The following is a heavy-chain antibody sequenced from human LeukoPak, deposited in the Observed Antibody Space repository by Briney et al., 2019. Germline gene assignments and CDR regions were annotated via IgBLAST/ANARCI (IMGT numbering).Heavy chain of an antibody. CDR1: GYSISSSYY. CDR2: IYYSGST. J-gene: IGHJ3*02. CDR3: ARGYRTPTDAFDI. D-gene: IGHD3-16*02. Sequence: PSETLSLTCTVSGYSISSSYYWGWIRQPPGKGLEWIGSIYYSGSTYYNPSLKSRVTISVDTSKNQFSLKLSSVTAADTAVYYCARGYRTPTDAFDIWGQGTMVTVSS. V-gene: IGHV4-38-2*02.